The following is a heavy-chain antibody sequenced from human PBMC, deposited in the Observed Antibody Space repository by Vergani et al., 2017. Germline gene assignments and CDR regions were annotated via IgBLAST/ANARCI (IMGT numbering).Heavy chain of an antibody. CDR2: ISWNSGSI. CDR3: AKDPYHGELDPTYYFDD. CDR1: GFTFGDYA. J-gene: IGHJ4*02. D-gene: IGHD3-10*01. Sequence: EVQLVESGGGLVQPGRSLRLSCAASGFTFGDYAMHWVRQAPGKGLEWVSGISWNSGSIGYADSVKGRFTISRDNAKNSLYLQMNSLRAEDTALYYCAKDPYHGELDPTYYFDDWGQGTLVTVSS. V-gene: IGHV3-9*01.